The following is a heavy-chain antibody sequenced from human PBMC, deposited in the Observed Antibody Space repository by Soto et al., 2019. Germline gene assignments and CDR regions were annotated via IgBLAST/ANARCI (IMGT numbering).Heavy chain of an antibody. CDR2: INPNSGGT. D-gene: IGHD6-19*01. Sequence: ASVKVSCKASGYTFTGYYMHWVRQAPGQGLEWMGWINPNSGGTNYAQKFQGWVTMTRDTSINTAYMELSRLRSDDTAVYYCAREVAVAGTGGPFDPWGQGTLVTVSS. CDR1: GYTFTGYY. CDR3: AREVAVAGTGGPFDP. V-gene: IGHV1-2*04. J-gene: IGHJ5*02.